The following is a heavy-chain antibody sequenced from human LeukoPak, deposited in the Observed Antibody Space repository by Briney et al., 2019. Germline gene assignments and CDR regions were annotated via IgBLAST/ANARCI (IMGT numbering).Heavy chain of an antibody. CDR2: TSAEERIK. D-gene: IGHD1-26*01. CDR1: GFPFNDYV. J-gene: IGHJ4*02. Sequence: PGGSLRLSCTVSGFPFNDYVIHWVRQAPGKGLEGVAVTSAEERIKIYNDSVRGRFTISRDNSKNTQYLQMNSLRVEDTAVYYCARDPVLGAPDYLDYWGRGTLVSVSS. V-gene: IGHV3-30*03. CDR3: ARDPVLGAPDYLDY.